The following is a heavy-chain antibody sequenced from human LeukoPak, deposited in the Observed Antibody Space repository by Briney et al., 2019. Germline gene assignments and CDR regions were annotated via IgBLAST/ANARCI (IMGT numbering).Heavy chain of an antibody. V-gene: IGHV3-21*01. CDR2: ISSSSSYI. D-gene: IGHD3-10*01. J-gene: IGHJ4*02. Sequence: GGSLRLSCAASGFTFSSYSMNWVRQAPGKGLEWVSSISSSSSYIYYADSVKGRFTISRDNAKNSLYLQMNSLRAEDTAVYYCARGIPWTMVRGVPLNYFDYWGQGTLATVSS. CDR1: GFTFSSYS. CDR3: ARGIPWTMVRGVPLNYFDY.